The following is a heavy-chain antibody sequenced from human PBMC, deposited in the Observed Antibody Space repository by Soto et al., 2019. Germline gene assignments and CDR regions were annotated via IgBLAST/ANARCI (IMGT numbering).Heavy chain of an antibody. V-gene: IGHV3-23*01. CDR2: ISGSGGIT. Sequence: EVQLLESGGGLVQPGGSLRLSCAASGFIFSNYAMTWVRQAPGKGLEYVSAISGSGGITYYADSVKGRFTISRDNSMNTVYLQLNSLRAEDTAIYYCAKIWWENGWNAFDLWGQGTMVTVSS. J-gene: IGHJ3*01. D-gene: IGHD1-26*01. CDR1: GFIFSNYA. CDR3: AKIWWENGWNAFDL.